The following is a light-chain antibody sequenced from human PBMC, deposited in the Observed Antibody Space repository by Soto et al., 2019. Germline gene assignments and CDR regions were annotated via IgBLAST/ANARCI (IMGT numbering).Light chain of an antibody. CDR3: QQYGSAPPT. V-gene: IGKV3-20*01. J-gene: IGKJ1*01. Sequence: IVLTQSQGTLSLSPGERTTLSCRASQSISRYLAWYQQKPGQGPRLLIYVASSRATGTPDRFSGSGSGTDFTLTINRLEPADFALYYCQQYGSAPPTFGQGTKVEIK. CDR1: QSISRY. CDR2: VAS.